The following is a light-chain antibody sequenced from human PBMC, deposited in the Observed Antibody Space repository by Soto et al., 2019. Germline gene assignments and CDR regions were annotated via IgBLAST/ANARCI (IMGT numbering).Light chain of an antibody. Sequence: EIVLTQSPCTLSLSPGERATLSCRASQTLRRTYIAWYQQKPGQAPRVLIYGASKRATGIPDRFSGSGSGTDFSLTISRLEPEDFAVYYCHQYDNAPQTYGHGTKVDIK. CDR2: GAS. J-gene: IGKJ2*01. CDR3: HQYDNAPQT. CDR1: QTLRRTY. V-gene: IGKV3-20*01.